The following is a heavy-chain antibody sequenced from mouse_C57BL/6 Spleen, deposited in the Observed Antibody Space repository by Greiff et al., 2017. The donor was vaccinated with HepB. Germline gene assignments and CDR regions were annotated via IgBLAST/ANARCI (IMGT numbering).Heavy chain of an antibody. CDR3: TEGIDWFAY. V-gene: IGHV14-4*01. J-gene: IGHJ3*01. Sequence: VQLQQSGAELVRPGASVKLSCTASGFNIKDDYMHWVKQRPEQGLEWIGWIDPENGDTEYASKFQGKATITADTSSNTAYLQLSSLTSEDTAVYYCTEGIDWFAYWGQGTLVTVSA. CDR2: IDPENGDT. CDR1: GFNIKDDY.